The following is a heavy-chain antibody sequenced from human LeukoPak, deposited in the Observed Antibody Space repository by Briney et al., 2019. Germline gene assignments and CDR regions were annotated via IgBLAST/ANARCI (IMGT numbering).Heavy chain of an antibody. D-gene: IGHD4-11*01. CDR3: AKDSTVTFPANCFDP. CDR1: GFTFSIYA. Sequence: GGSLRLSCAASGFTFSIYAMSWVRQAPGKGLEWVSGISGGGGSTYYADSVKGRFTISRDNSKNTLYLQMNSLRAEDTAVYYCAKDSTVTFPANCFDPWGQGTLVTVSS. J-gene: IGHJ5*02. CDR2: ISGGGGST. V-gene: IGHV3-23*01.